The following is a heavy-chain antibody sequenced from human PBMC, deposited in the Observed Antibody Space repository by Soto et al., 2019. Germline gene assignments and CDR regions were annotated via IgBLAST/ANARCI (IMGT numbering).Heavy chain of an antibody. D-gene: IGHD3-10*01. Sequence: QMQLVQSGPEVKKPGTSVKVSCKASGFTFTSSAVQWVRQARGQRLEWIGWIVVGSGNTKYAQKFQERVTITRDMSTSTAYMELSSLRSEDTAVYYCAAGRLLWFGELFPYYGMDVWGQGTTVTVSS. CDR2: IVVGSGNT. CDR1: GFTFTSSA. CDR3: AAGRLLWFGELFPYYGMDV. V-gene: IGHV1-58*01. J-gene: IGHJ6*02.